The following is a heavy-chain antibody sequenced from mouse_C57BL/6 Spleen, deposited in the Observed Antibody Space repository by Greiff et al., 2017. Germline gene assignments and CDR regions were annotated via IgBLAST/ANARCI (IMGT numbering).Heavy chain of an antibody. CDR1: GYTFTSYW. J-gene: IGHJ4*01. CDR3: ARAYDGYYGGAMDY. D-gene: IGHD2-3*01. Sequence: VQLQQPGAELVRPGSSVKLSCKASGYTFTSYWMHWVKQRPIQGLEWIGNIDPSDSETHYNQKFKDKATLTVDKSSSTAYMQLSSLTSEDSAVDYCARAYDGYYGGAMDYWGQGTSDTVSS. CDR2: IDPSDSET. V-gene: IGHV1-52*01.